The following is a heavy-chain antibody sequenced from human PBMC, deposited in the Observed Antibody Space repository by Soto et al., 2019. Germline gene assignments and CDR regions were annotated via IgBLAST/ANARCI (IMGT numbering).Heavy chain of an antibody. CDR1: GGTVASSYW. Sequence: SETLSLTCGVSGGTVASSYWWSWVRQSPGRGLEWIGNVYHTGDTNFNPSLQSRVTFSVDKSNNQFSLRLTSVTAADTAVYFCAREIVTAGGNNYFDPWGPGTLVAYSS. CDR2: VYHTGDT. V-gene: IGHV4-4*02. D-gene: IGHD2-21*02. J-gene: IGHJ5*01. CDR3: AREIVTAGGNNYFDP.